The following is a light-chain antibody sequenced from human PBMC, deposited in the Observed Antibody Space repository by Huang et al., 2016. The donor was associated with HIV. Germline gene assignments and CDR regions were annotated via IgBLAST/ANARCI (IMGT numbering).Light chain of an antibody. CDR1: QNINRF. CDR2: AAS. CDR3: QKSYGTLS. Sequence: DIQMTQSPSSLSASVGDRVTITCRASQNINRFLNWFQQRPGKAPKLLIYAASHLQSVFPSRFSGSGSGTDFTLTISSLQSEDFATYYCQKSYGTLSFGQGTKLEIK. V-gene: IGKV1-39*01. J-gene: IGKJ2*03.